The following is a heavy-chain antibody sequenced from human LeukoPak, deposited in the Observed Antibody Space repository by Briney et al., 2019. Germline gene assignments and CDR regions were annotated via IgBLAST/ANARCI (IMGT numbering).Heavy chain of an antibody. V-gene: IGHV3-43*02. CDR2: ISGDGHTT. CDR3: TKDRYCTTTNCPFDY. D-gene: IGHD2-2*01. CDR1: GLNFDEYA. J-gene: IGHJ4*02. Sequence: VGSLRLSCAASGLNFDEYAMHWVRQAPGKGLEWVSLISGDGHTTYYADSVKGRFTISRDNSKNSLYLQMNSLKTEDTALYYCTKDRYCTTTNCPFDYWGQGTLVTVSS.